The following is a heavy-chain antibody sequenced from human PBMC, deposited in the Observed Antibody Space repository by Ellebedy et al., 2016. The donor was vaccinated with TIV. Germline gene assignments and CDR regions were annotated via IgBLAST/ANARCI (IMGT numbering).Heavy chain of an antibody. CDR2: IYYSGST. V-gene: IGHV4-34*01. D-gene: IGHD6-6*01. CDR1: GGSFSGYY. CDR3: ARGDSSSSRVYY. J-gene: IGHJ4*02. Sequence: SETLSLTCAVYGGSFSGYYWSWIRQPPGKGLEWIGYIYYSGSTYYNPSLKSRVTISGDMSKNQFSLKLSSVTAADTAVYYCARGDSSSSRVYYWGQGTLVTVSS.